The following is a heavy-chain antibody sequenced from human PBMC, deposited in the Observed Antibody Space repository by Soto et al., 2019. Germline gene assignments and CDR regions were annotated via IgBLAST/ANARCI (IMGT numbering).Heavy chain of an antibody. V-gene: IGHV1-69*06. Sequence: VQLVQSGAEVKKPGSSVKVSCEASGGNFNNYTISWVRQAPGHGLECMGGFIPLFFTASYSQTFQGRVTITADRSTSSVYMELSSLRYEDTGVYYCQLRSVHFDDGGFPSFYYGLDVWGQGTTVTVS. CDR2: FIPLFFTA. CDR1: GGNFNNYT. CDR3: QLRSVHFDDGGFPSFYYGLDV. D-gene: IGHD2-15*01. J-gene: IGHJ6*02.